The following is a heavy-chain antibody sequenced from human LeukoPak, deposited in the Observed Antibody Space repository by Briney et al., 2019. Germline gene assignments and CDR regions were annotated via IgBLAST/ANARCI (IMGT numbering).Heavy chain of an antibody. V-gene: IGHV3-30*02. D-gene: IGHD2-2*02. CDR2: IRYDGSNK. J-gene: IGHJ4*02. CDR1: GFTFSSYG. Sequence: GGSLRLSCAASGFTFSSYGMHWVRQAPGKGLEWVAFIRYDGSNKYYADSVKGRFTISRDNSKNTLYLQMNSLRAEDTAVYYCAKPRVPAAIGDYFDYWGQGTLVTVSS. CDR3: AKPRVPAAIGDYFDY.